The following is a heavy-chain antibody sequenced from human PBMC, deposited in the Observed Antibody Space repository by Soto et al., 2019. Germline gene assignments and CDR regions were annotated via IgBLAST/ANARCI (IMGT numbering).Heavy chain of an antibody. CDR2: VWNSGGT. D-gene: IGHD3-10*01. V-gene: IGHV4-30-2*01. CDR1: GGSISSGGYS. J-gene: IGHJ5*02. CDR3: VRVWGSGSYSYWWFDP. Sequence: PSETLSLTCAVSGGSISSGGYSWSWIRQPPGKGLEWIGYVWNSGGTAYNPSLKSRVTISVDRSKNQFSLKLSSVTAADTAVYYCVRVWGSGSYSYWWFDPWGQGTLVTVSS.